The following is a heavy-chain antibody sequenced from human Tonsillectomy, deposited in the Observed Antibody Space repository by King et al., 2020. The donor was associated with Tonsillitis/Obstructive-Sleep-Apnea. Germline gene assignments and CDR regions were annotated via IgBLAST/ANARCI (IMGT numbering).Heavy chain of an antibody. V-gene: IGHV3-30*01. CDR2: ISYDGSNK. J-gene: IGHJ4*02. D-gene: IGHD3-10*01. CDR1: GFTFSSYA. CDR3: ARDGEGPQGVIPRNPDFDY. Sequence: VQLVESGGGVVQPGRSLRLSCAASGFTFSSYAMHWVRQAPGKGLEWVAVISYDGSNKYYADSVKGRFTISRDNSKNTLYLQMNSLRAEDTAVYYCARDGEGPQGVIPRNPDFDYWGQGTLVTVSS.